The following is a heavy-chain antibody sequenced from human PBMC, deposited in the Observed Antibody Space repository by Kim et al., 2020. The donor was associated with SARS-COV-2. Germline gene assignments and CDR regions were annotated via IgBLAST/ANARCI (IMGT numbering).Heavy chain of an antibody. D-gene: IGHD4-17*01. CDR2: IIPIFGTA. CDR3: AREYLGQYGVTTRTHPYYYGMDV. V-gene: IGHV1-69*13. J-gene: IGHJ6*02. Sequence: SVKVSCKASGGTFSSYAISWVRQAPGQGLEWMGGIIPIFGTANYAQKFQGRVTITADESTSTAYMELSSLRSEDTAVYYCAREYLGQYGVTTRTHPYYYGMDVWGQGTTVTVSS. CDR1: GGTFSSYA.